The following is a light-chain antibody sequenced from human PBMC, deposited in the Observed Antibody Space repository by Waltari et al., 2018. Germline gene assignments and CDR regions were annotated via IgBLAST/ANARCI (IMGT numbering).Light chain of an antibody. CDR3: FSYAGSNSFA. Sequence: QSALTQPASVSGSPGQSITVSCIGTSNDLGSYNFVSWVQQHPGRAPKLMIYDVSERPLGVSNRFSGSKSGNTASLTISGLQAEDEADYYCFSYAGSNSFAFGGGTRVTVL. CDR1: SNDLGSYNF. V-gene: IGLV2-23*02. J-gene: IGLJ2*01. CDR2: DVS.